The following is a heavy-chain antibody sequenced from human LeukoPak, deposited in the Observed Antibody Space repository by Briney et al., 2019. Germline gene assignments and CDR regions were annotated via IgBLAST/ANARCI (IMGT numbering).Heavy chain of an antibody. CDR3: CADTVDPLAQIDK. Sequence: GESLRLSCAASRFSFSTSWMSWVRQAPGKGLEWVGRIKSKHDGETTEYAAPVKGRFTISGDDSESMVYLQMMSLKTEDTAVYYCCADTVDPLAQIDKWGQGALVTVSS. J-gene: IGHJ4*02. V-gene: IGHV3-15*01. D-gene: IGHD4-11*01. CDR2: IKSKHDGETT. CDR1: RFSFSTSW.